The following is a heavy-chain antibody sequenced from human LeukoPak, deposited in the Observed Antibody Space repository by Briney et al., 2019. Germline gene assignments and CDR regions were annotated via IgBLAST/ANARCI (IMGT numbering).Heavy chain of an antibody. D-gene: IGHD3-3*01. J-gene: IGHJ6*02. V-gene: IGHV1-8*01. Sequence: GASVKVSCKASGYTFTSYDINWVRQATGQGLEWMGWMNPNSGNTGYAQKFQGRVTMTRNTSISTAYMELSSLRSEDTAVYYCARGYDFWSGHGVYYYGMDVWGQGTTVTVSS. CDR2: MNPNSGNT. CDR1: GYTFTSYD. CDR3: ARGYDFWSGHGVYYYGMDV.